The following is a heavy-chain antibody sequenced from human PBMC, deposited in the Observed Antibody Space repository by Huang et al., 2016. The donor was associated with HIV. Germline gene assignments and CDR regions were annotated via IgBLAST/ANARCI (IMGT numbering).Heavy chain of an antibody. V-gene: IGHV4-61*09. J-gene: IGHJ3*02. D-gene: IGHD3-9*01. CDR1: GGSISSGNYY. CDR3: ARLTGYSTFDI. Sequence: QVQLQESGPGLVKPSQTLSLTCSVSGGSISSGNYYWSWSRQPAGKGLEWIGHIYTSGTTIYNSSLKSRVTISVATSKNQVSLKLSSVTAADTAVYYCARLTGYSTFDIWGHGTVVTVSS. CDR2: IYTSGTT.